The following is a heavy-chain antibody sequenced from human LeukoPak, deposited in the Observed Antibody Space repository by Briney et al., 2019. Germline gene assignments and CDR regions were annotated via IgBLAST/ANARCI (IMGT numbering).Heavy chain of an antibody. V-gene: IGHV3-11*04. CDR3: ARDPARTSAFDY. CDR2: ISSSGSTI. D-gene: IGHD6-6*01. Sequence: PGGSLRLSCAASGFTFSDYYMSWIRQAPGKGLEWVSYISSSGSTIYYADSVKGRFTISRNNAKNSLYLQMNSLRAEDTAVYYCARDPARTSAFDYWGQGTLVTVSS. J-gene: IGHJ4*02. CDR1: GFTFSDYY.